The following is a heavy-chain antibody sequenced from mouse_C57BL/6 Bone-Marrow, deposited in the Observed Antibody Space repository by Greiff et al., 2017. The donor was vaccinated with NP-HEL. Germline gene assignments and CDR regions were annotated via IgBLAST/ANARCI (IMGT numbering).Heavy chain of an antibody. CDR3: AKNRSKEYAMDY. CDR1: GYTFTSYW. CDR2: INPSNGGT. V-gene: IGHV1-53*01. Sequence: QVQLQQPGAELVKPGASVKLSCKASGYTFTSYWMHWVKQRPGQGLEWIGYINPSNGGTNYNEKFKSKGTLNVDKSSSTAYMQISSLTSEDTEVYDSAKNRSKEYAMDYWGQGTSVTVSS. J-gene: IGHJ4*01.